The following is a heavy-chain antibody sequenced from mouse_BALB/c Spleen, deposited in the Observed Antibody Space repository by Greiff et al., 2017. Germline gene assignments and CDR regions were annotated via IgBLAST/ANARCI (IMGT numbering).Heavy chain of an antibody. CDR3: APIYYGKRYAMDY. CDR1: GYAFSSYW. V-gene: IGHV1-80*01. Sequence: QVQLQQSGAELVRPGSSVKISCKASGYAFSSYWMNWVKQRPGQGLEWIGQIYPGDGDTNYNGKFKGKATLTADKSSSTAYMQLSSLTSEDSAVYFCAPIYYGKRYAMDYWGQGTSVTVSS. J-gene: IGHJ4*01. CDR2: IYPGDGDT. D-gene: IGHD2-1*01.